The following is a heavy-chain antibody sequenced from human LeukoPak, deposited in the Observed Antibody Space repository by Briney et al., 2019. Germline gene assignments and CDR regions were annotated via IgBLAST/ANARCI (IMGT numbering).Heavy chain of an antibody. D-gene: IGHD2-2*01. J-gene: IGHJ6*03. Sequence: SETLSLTCAVYGGSFSGDYWGWIRQPPGKGLEWIGEINHSGRTNYKPSLKSRVTISVDTSKNQFSLKLNSVTAADTAVYYCARLKCSSTSCFYYYYMDVWGKGTTVTISS. CDR2: INHSGRT. V-gene: IGHV4-34*01. CDR1: GGSFSGDY. CDR3: ARLKCSSTSCFYYYYMDV.